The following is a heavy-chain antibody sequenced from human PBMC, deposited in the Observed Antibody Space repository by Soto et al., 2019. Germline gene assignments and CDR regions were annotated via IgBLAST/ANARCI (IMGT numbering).Heavy chain of an antibody. CDR1: GYTFTSYF. CDR3: ARVSRGAFDI. V-gene: IGHV1-46*01. Sequence: ASVKVSCTASGYTFTSYFIHWVRQAPGQGLEWMGVFDPSGVATNSAQKFQGRLTMTRDTSTSTVYMDLTSLGSDDTALYYCARVSRGAFDIWGQGTLVTVSS. CDR2: FDPSGVAT. J-gene: IGHJ3*02.